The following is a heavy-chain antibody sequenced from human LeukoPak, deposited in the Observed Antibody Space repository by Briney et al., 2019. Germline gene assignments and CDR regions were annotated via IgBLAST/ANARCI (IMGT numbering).Heavy chain of an antibody. D-gene: IGHD6-19*01. J-gene: IGHJ2*01. V-gene: IGHV3-74*01. CDR2: INPDGTVT. CDR3: VRDSPSGFFDL. Sequence: PGGSLRLACTASGFTFSGYWMHWVRQAPGKGLVWVSPINPDGTVTTYADSVKGRFTISRDNAKNTLYLQMNSLRVEDTAVYYCVRDSPSGFFDLWGRGTLVTVSS. CDR1: GFTFSGYW.